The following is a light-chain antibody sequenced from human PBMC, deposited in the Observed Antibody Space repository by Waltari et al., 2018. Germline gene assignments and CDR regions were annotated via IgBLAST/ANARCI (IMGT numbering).Light chain of an antibody. CDR3: QQYYSTPWT. CDR1: QSVLYSSNNKNY. J-gene: IGKJ1*01. Sequence: DIVMTQSPDSLAVSLRERDTITCTSSQSVLYSSNNKNYLAWYQQKPGQPPKLLIYWASTRESGVPDRFSGSGSGTDFTLTISSLQAEDVAVYYCQQYYSTPWTFGQGTKVEIK. CDR2: WAS. V-gene: IGKV4-1*01.